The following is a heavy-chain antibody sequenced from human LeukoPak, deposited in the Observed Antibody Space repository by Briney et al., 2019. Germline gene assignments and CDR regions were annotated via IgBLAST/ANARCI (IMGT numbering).Heavy chain of an antibody. V-gene: IGHV1-2*02. CDR2: INPNSGGT. D-gene: IGHD5-12*01. J-gene: IGHJ6*02. Sequence: ASVTVSCKASGYTFTGYYMHWVRQAPGQGLEWMGWINPNSGGTNYAQKFQGRVTMTRDTSISTAYMELSRLRSDDTAVYYCARVRGALYYCYGMDVWGQGTTVTVSS. CDR3: ARVRGALYYCYGMDV. CDR1: GYTFTGYY.